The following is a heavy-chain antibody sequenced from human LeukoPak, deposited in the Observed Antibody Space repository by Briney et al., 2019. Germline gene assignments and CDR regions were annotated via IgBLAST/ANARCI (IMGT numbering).Heavy chain of an antibody. CDR1: GGPIRSYY. J-gene: IGHJ4*02. Sequence: SDTLSLTCTVWGGPIRSYYWSWIRQPRGKGLEGIGYIYYSGSTNYNPSLKSRVTISVDTSKNQFSLKLSSVTAADTAVYYCARGRRMATANFDYWGQGTLVTVSS. D-gene: IGHD5-24*01. V-gene: IGHV4-59*07. CDR2: IYYSGST. CDR3: ARGRRMATANFDY.